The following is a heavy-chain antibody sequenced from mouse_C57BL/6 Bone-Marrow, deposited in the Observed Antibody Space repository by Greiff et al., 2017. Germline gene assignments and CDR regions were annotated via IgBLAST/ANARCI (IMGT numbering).Heavy chain of an antibody. CDR2: IYPGGGYT. J-gene: IGHJ4*01. CDR3: AREGAFYYAMDY. V-gene: IGHV1-63*01. CDR1: GYTFTNYW. Sequence: VQLQQSGAELVRSGTSVKMSCKASGYTFTNYWIGWAKQRPGHGLEWIGDIYPGGGYTNYNEKFKGKATLTADKSSSTSYMQFSSLTSEDSAIYYCAREGAFYYAMDYWGQGTSVTVSS. D-gene: IGHD3-1*01.